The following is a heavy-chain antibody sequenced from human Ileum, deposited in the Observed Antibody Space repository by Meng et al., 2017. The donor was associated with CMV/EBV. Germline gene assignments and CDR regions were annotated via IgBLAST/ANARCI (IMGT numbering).Heavy chain of an antibody. CDR3: ARDMVAGRFDY. CDR1: DYSFTTYG. J-gene: IGHJ4*02. V-gene: IGHV1-18*01. Sequence: ASVKVSCKASDYSFTTYGVSWVRQAPRQGLEWMGWIRPYTGQTVYAQNLQGRVTVTADTSTGTAYMELRSLRSDDTAVYYCARDMVAGRFDYWGQGTLVTVSS. D-gene: IGHD6-19*01. CDR2: IRPYTGQT.